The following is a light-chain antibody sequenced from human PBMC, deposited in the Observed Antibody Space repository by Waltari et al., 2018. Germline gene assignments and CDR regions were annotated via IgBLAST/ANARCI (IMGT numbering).Light chain of an antibody. CDR1: SSDVGGYNY. V-gene: IGLV2-14*03. CDR3: SSYTSSSTWV. J-gene: IGLJ1*01. CDR2: DVS. Sequence: QSALTQPASVSGSPGQSITISCTGTSSDVGGYNYVSWYQQHPGKAPKLMIYDVSNRPSVVPDRFSGSKSANTAFLTISGLQAEDEADYFCSSYTSSSTWVFGTGTKVTVL.